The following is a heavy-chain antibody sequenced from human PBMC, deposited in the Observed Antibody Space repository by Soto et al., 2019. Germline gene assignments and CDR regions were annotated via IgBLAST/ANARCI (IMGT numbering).Heavy chain of an antibody. CDR1: AGSISSGGYS. V-gene: IGHV4-30-2*01. CDR2: IYHSGST. J-gene: IGHJ4*02. D-gene: IGHD7-27*01. Sequence: QLQLQESGSGLVKPSQTLSLPCAVSAGSISSGGYSWGWIRQPPGKGLEWIGYIYHSGSTYYNLSLKSRVTISVDTSKNQFSLKLSSVSAADTAVYYCATALGPYWGQGTLVTDTS. CDR3: ATALGPY.